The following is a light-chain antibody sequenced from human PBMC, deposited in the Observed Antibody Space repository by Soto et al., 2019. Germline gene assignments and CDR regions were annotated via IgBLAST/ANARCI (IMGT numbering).Light chain of an antibody. J-gene: IGKJ4*01. CDR3: QQYNDWPPA. CDR1: QSVTSNY. CDR2: GAS. V-gene: IGKV3-20*01. Sequence: EIVLTQSPGTLSLSPGERATLSCRASQSVTSNYLAWYQQKPGQAPRLLIYGASSRATGIPDRFSGSGSGTDFTLTISRLEPEDFAVYYCQQYNDWPPAFGGGTKVEIK.